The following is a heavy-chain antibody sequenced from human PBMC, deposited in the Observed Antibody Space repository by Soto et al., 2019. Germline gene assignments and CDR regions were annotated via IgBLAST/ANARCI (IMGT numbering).Heavy chain of an antibody. J-gene: IGHJ4*02. CDR2: IYYSGST. CDR3: ARLYCSSTSCYFDC. CDR1: GGSISSYY. Sequence: QVQLQESGPGLVKPSETLSLTCTVSGGSISSYYWSWIRQPPGKGLEWIGYIYYSGSTNYNPSPKGGVTISVATSKNQFSPKLSSVTAADTAVYYCARLYCSSTSCYFDCWGQGTLVTVSS. V-gene: IGHV4-59*08. D-gene: IGHD2-2*01.